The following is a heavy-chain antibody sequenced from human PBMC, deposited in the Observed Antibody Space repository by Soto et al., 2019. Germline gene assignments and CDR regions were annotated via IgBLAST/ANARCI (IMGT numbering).Heavy chain of an antibody. J-gene: IGHJ6*02. V-gene: IGHV3-23*01. CDR1: GFTFSSYA. CDR3: AKDLPPQDITMIVGGWYYGMDV. D-gene: IGHD3-22*01. Sequence: GGSLRLSCAASGFTFSSYAMSWVRQAPGKGLEWVSAISGSGGSTTYANSVKGRFTISRENSKNTLYLQMTSLRAEDTAVYYCAKDLPPQDITMIVGGWYYGMDVWGQGTTVTVSS. CDR2: ISGSGGST.